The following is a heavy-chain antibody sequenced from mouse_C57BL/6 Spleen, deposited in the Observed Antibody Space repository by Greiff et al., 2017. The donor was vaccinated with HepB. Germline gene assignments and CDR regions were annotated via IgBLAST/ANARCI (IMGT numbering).Heavy chain of an antibody. D-gene: IGHD3-3*01. Sequence: QVQLKQSGAELVKPGASVKISCKASGYAFSSYWMNWVKQRPGKGLEWIGQIYPGDGDTNYNGKFKGKATLTADKSSSTAYMQLSSLTSEDSAVYFCAIGSSPSGVDYWGQGTTLTVSS. V-gene: IGHV1-80*01. J-gene: IGHJ2*01. CDR2: IYPGDGDT. CDR1: GYAFSSYW. CDR3: AIGSSPSGVDY.